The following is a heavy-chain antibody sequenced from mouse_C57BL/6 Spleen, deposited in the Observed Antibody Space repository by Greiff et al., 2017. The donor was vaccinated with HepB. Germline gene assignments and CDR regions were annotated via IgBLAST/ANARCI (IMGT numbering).Heavy chain of an antibody. CDR3: SYYYGPHYYAMDY. J-gene: IGHJ4*01. Sequence: VQLKQSGAELVRPGASVKLSCTASGFNIKDYYMHWVKQRPEQGLEWIGRIDPEDGDTEYAPKFQGKATMTADTSSNTAYLQLSSLTSEDTAVDYCSYYYGPHYYAMDYWGQGTSVTVSS. D-gene: IGHD1-1*01. CDR2: IDPEDGDT. CDR1: GFNIKDYY. V-gene: IGHV14-1*01.